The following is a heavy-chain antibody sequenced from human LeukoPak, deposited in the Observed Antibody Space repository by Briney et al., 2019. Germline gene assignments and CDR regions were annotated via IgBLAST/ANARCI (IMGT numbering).Heavy chain of an antibody. CDR2: IIPILGIA. J-gene: IGHJ4*02. V-gene: IGHV1-69*04. CDR1: GGTFSSYA. Sequence: GASVKVSCKASGGTFSSYAISWVRQAPGQGLEWMGRIIPILGIANYAQKFQGRVTITADKSTSTAYMELSSLRSEDTAVYYCARDLVAAAGMEFDYWGQGTLVTVSS. CDR3: ARDLVAAAGMEFDY. D-gene: IGHD6-13*01.